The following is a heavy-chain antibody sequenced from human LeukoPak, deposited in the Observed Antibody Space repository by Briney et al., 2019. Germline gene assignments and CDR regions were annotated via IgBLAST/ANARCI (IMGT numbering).Heavy chain of an antibody. V-gene: IGHV4-59*01. CDR3: ARGRGYSYGSRYYDSSGYYYGINAFDI. CDR2: IYYSGST. Sequence: SETLSLTCTVSGGSISSYYWSWIRQPPGKGLEWIGYIYYSGSTNYNPSLKSRVTISVDTSKNQSSLKLSSVTAADTAVYYCARGRGYSYGSRYYDSSGYYYGINAFDIWGQGTMVTVSS. CDR1: GGSISSYY. J-gene: IGHJ3*02. D-gene: IGHD3-22*01.